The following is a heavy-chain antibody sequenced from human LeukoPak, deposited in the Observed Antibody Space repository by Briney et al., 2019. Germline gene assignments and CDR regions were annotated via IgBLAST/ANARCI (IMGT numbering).Heavy chain of an antibody. D-gene: IGHD6-6*01. V-gene: IGHV4-34*01. CDR3: ASFYSSSSGSWFDP. Sequence: SETLSLTCAVYGGSFSGYYWSWIRQPPGKGLQWIGDINHSGSTNYNPSLKSRVTISVDTSKKWFSLKLSSVTAADTAVYYCASFYSSSSGSWFDPWGQGTLVTVSS. CDR1: GGSFSGYY. J-gene: IGHJ5*02. CDR2: INHSGST.